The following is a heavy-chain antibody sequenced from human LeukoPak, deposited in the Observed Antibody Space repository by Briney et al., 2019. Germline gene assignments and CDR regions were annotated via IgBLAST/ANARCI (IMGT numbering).Heavy chain of an antibody. CDR2: IYYSGST. V-gene: IGHV4-61*01. CDR1: GGSVSSGSYY. J-gene: IGHJ4*02. CDR3: AASYDSSGYYWPY. Sequence: SETLSLTCTVSGGSVSSGSYYWSWIRQPPGKGLEWIGYIYYSGSTNYNPSLKSRVTISVDTSKNQFSLKLSSVTAADTAVYYCAASYDSSGYYWPYWGQGTLVTVSS. D-gene: IGHD3-22*01.